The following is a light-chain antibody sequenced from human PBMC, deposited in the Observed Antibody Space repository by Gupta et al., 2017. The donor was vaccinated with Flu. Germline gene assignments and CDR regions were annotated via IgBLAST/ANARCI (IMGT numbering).Light chain of an antibody. CDR2: GIN. V-gene: IGLV3-19*01. CDR3: NARDSSAQNLGWV. Sequence: SSELTQDPAVSVALGQTVRITCQGDSLRSYYASWYQQKPGQEPVLVIDGINTRPSGIPDRFSVASYANTDSLTTTAVQDADEADEDGNARDSSAQNLGWVFGGGTKLTVL. J-gene: IGLJ3*02. CDR1: SLRSYY.